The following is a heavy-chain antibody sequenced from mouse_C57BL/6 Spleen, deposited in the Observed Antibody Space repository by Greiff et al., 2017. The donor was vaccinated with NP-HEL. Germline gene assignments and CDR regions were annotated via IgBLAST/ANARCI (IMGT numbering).Heavy chain of an antibody. V-gene: IGHV1-59*01. CDR1: GYTFTSYW. CDR2: IDPSDSYT. Sequence: QVQLQQPGAELVRPGTSVKLSCKASGYTFTSYWMHWVKQRPGQGLEWIGVIDPSDSYTNYNQKFKGKATLTVDTSSSTAYMQLSSLTSEDSAVYYCARGGYYGGSSDYWGQGTTLTVSS. J-gene: IGHJ2*01. CDR3: ARGGYYGGSSDY. D-gene: IGHD1-1*01.